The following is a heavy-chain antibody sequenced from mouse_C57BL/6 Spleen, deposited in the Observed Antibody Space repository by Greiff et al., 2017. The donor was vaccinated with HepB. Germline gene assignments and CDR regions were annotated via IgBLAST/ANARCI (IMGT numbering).Heavy chain of an antibody. D-gene: IGHD1-1*01. Sequence: EVQLQQSGAELVRPGASVKLSCTASGFNIKDYYMHWVKQRPEQGLEWIGRIDPEDGDTEYAPKFQGKATMTADTSSNTAYLQLSSLTSEDTAVYYCTTNYYGSPPYFDYWGQGTTLTVSS. CDR1: GFNIKDYY. V-gene: IGHV14-1*01. CDR3: TTNYYGSPPYFDY. CDR2: IDPEDGDT. J-gene: IGHJ2*01.